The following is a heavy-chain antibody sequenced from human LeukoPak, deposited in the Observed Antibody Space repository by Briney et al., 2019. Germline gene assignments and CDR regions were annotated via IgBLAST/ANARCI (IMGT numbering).Heavy chain of an antibody. CDR1: GGSISSYY. Sequence: SETLSLTCTVPGGSISSYYWSWIRQPPGKGLEWIGYIYYSGSTNYNPSLKSRVTISVDTSKNQFSLKLSSVTAADTAVYYCARGYPPGIAAAGTVGSEFDYWGQGTLVTVSS. V-gene: IGHV4-59*08. CDR2: IYYSGST. D-gene: IGHD6-13*01. J-gene: IGHJ4*02. CDR3: ARGYPPGIAAAGTVGSEFDY.